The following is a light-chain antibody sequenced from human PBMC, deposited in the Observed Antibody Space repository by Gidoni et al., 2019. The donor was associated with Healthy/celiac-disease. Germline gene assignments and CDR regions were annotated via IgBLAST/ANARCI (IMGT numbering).Light chain of an antibody. CDR1: QSVSSY. J-gene: IGKJ4*01. Sequence: EIVLTQSPAALSLSPGERAPLPCRASQSVSSYLAWYQQKPAQAPRLRIYDASNRATGIPARFSGSGSGTDFTLTISSLEPEDFAVYYCQQRSNWPPALTFGGGTKVEIK. CDR3: QQRSNWPPALT. V-gene: IGKV3-11*01. CDR2: DAS.